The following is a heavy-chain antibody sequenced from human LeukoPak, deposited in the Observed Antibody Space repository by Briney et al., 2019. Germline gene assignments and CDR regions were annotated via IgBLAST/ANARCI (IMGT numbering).Heavy chain of an antibody. V-gene: IGHV1-2*02. J-gene: IGHJ6*03. CDR1: GYTFTGYY. CDR3: ARTRTSHSSGYYYRLDYYYYMDV. D-gene: IGHD3-22*01. Sequence: ASVKVSCKASGYTFTGYYMHWVRQAPGQGLEWMGWINPNSGGTNYAQKFQGRVTMTRDTSISTAYMELSRLRSDDTAVYYCARTRTSHSSGYYYRLDYYYYMDVWGKGTTVTISS. CDR2: INPNSGGT.